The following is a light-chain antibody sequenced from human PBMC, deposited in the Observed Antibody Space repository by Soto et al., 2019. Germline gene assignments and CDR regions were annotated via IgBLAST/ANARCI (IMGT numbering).Light chain of an antibody. CDR1: QSIGHW. CDR3: QQYATAAPWT. J-gene: IGKJ1*01. Sequence: DVQMTQSPSTLSASIGDRVTITCRASQSIGHWLAWFQQKPGKAPKVLIYKASALQTGVPSRFSASGSGTEFTLTISSLLPDDFAASYCQQYATAAPWTFGQGTKVEV. V-gene: IGKV1-5*03. CDR2: KAS.